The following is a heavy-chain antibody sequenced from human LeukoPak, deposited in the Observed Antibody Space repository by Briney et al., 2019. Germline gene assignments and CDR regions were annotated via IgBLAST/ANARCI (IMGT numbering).Heavy chain of an antibody. J-gene: IGHJ3*02. Sequence: PSETLSLTCTVSGGSISSYYWSWIRQPPGKGLEWIGYIYTSGSTNYNPSLKGRVTISVDTSKNQFSLKLSSVAAADTAVYYCARRFGELLYDAFDIWGQGTMVTVSS. V-gene: IGHV4-4*09. CDR1: GGSISSYY. CDR3: ARRFGELLYDAFDI. CDR2: IYTSGST. D-gene: IGHD3-10*01.